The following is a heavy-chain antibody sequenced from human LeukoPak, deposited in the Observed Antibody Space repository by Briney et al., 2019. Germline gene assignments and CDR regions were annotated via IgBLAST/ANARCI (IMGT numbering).Heavy chain of an antibody. Sequence: PSETLSLTCSVSGYSLSSGYFWGWIRQPPGKGPEWIATTHHSGATYYNPSLKSRVTLSVDTSKNQVSLKMTSVTAADAAVYYCTREVWGSTFPDYWGQGTLVTVSS. CDR3: TREVWGSTFPDY. J-gene: IGHJ4*02. CDR1: GYSLSSGYF. D-gene: IGHD7-27*01. CDR2: THHSGAT. V-gene: IGHV4-38-2*02.